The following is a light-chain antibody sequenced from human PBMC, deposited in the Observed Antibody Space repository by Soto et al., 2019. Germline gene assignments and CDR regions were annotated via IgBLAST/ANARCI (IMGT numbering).Light chain of an antibody. J-gene: IGKJ3*01. CDR3: QQRSNWPRFT. CDR2: DVS. CDR1: QSVSSY. V-gene: IGKV3-11*01. Sequence: EIVLTQSPATLSLSPGGRATLSCRASQSVSSYLAWYQQKPGQAPRLLIYDVSNRATGIPSRFSGSGSGTDFTLTISSLEPEDFAIYYCQQRSNWPRFTFGPGTKVDIK.